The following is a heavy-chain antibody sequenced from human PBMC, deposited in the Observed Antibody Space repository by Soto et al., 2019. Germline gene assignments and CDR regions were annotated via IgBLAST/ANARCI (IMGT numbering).Heavy chain of an antibody. D-gene: IGHD5-18*01. Sequence: GGSLRLSCAASGFTFRSYGMHWVRQAPGRGLEWVALISYDGSIKYYADSVRGRFTISRDNSKNTLYLQMNSLRAEDTAVYYCANSEYSRYKNIDVWGQGTTVTVSS. CDR2: ISYDGSIK. CDR3: ANSEYSRYKNIDV. CDR1: GFTFRSYG. J-gene: IGHJ6*02. V-gene: IGHV3-30*18.